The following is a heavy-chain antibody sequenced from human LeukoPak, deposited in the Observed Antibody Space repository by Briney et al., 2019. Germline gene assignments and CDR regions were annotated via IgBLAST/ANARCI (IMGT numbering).Heavy chain of an antibody. D-gene: IGHD5-18*01. CDR1: GFTFSSYE. CDR3: ARDRGGYSWVMDY. Sequence: GGSLRLSCAASGFTFSSYEMNWVRQAPGKGLEWVSYISSSGSTIYYADSVKGRFTISRDNAKNSLYLQMNSLRAEDTAVYYCARDRGGYSWVMDYWGQGALVTVSS. J-gene: IGHJ4*02. V-gene: IGHV3-48*03. CDR2: ISSSGSTI.